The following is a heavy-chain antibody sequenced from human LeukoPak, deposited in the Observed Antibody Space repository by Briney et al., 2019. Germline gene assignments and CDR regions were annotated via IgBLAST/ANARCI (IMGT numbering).Heavy chain of an antibody. V-gene: IGHV1-46*01. D-gene: IGHD6-13*01. CDR1: GYTFTSYY. CDR2: INRSGGSA. J-gene: IGHJ4*02. Sequence: VASVKVSCKASGYTFTSYYMHWVRQAPRQGLEGMGIINRSGGSASDAQEFQDRVNMTRDTSTSTVYMELSSLKSEDTAVYYCASGQLRITAAGTQGLPTHWGQGTLVTVSS. CDR3: ASGQLRITAAGTQGLPTH.